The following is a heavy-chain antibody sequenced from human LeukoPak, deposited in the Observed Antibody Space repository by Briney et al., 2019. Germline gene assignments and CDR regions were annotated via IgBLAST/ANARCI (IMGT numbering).Heavy chain of an antibody. J-gene: IGHJ1*01. CDR2: ISSSGTSI. Sequence: GGSLRLSCGVSGFTFSDYYMNWIRQAPGKGLEWVSYISSSGTSIYQSDSVKGRFTISRDNAKNSLYLQMNSLRAEDTAVYYCATASAITSPGTFQHWGQGTLVTVSS. V-gene: IGHV3-11*01. CDR1: GFTFSDYY. D-gene: IGHD1-1*01. CDR3: ATASAITSPGTFQH.